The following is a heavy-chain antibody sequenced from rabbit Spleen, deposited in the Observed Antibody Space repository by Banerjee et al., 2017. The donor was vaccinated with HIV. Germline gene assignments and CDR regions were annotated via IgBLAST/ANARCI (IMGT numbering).Heavy chain of an antibody. Sequence: QEQLVESGGGLVRPEGSLKLSCTASGFSFSNKAVMCWVRQAPGKGLEWIACINAVTGKAVYASWAKGRFTFSKTSSTTVTLQMTGLTAADTATYFCATSSSGYWDAFNLWGPGTLVTVS. CDR1: GFSFSNKAV. CDR2: INAVTGKA. D-gene: IGHD1-1*01. V-gene: IGHV1S45*01. CDR3: ATSSSGYWDAFNL. J-gene: IGHJ4*01.